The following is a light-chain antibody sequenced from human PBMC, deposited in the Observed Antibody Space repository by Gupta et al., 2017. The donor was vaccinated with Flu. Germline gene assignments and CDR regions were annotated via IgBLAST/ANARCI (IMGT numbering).Light chain of an antibody. CDR2: DTS. Sequence: ELVLTQSPATLSLSPGERATLSCRASQSVSVYLAWYQQKPGQAPRLLIYDTSNRATGVPARFSGSGSGTDVTLTISSLEPEDFAVYYCQQRRAFGQGTRLEIK. V-gene: IGKV3-11*01. CDR1: QSVSVY. J-gene: IGKJ5*01. CDR3: QQRRA.